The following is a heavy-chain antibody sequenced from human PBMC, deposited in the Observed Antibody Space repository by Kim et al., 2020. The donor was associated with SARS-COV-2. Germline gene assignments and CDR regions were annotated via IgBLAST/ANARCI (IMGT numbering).Heavy chain of an antibody. CDR3: AVTIAVAGTDDAFDS. CDR2: IVVGSGNT. D-gene: IGHD6-19*01. Sequence: SVKVSCKASGFTFTSSAVQWVRQARGQRLEWIGWIVVGSGNTNYAQKFQERVTITRDMSTSTAYMELSSLRSEDTAVYYCAVTIAVAGTDDAFDSWGQGTMVTVSS. CDR1: GFTFTSSA. V-gene: IGHV1-58*01. J-gene: IGHJ3*02.